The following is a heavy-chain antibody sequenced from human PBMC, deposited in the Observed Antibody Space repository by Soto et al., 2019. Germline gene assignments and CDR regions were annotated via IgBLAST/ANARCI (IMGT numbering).Heavy chain of an antibody. J-gene: IGHJ4*02. D-gene: IGHD3-22*01. CDR1: GFTFSSYA. Sequence: GGSLRLSCAASGFTFSSYAMSWVRQAPGKGLEWVSAISGSGGSTYYADSVKGRFTISRDNSKKTLYLQMNSLRPEDTALYYCAKDEYYYSRSGYYVFDSWGQETLVTVSS. CDR3: AKDEYYYSRSGYYVFDS. V-gene: IGHV3-23*01. CDR2: ISGSGGST.